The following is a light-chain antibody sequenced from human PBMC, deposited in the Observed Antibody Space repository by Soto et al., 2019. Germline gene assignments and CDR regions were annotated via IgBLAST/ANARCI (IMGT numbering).Light chain of an antibody. CDR1: QSITTY. Sequence: DIQMTQSPSSLSASVGDRVTITCRASQSITTYLNWYQQKPGKAPKLLIYGASSLQSGVPSRFSGSGSGTDFTLTISSLQPEDFATYYCQHSYKTPRTFGGGTKVETK. J-gene: IGKJ4*01. CDR3: QHSYKTPRT. V-gene: IGKV1-39*01. CDR2: GAS.